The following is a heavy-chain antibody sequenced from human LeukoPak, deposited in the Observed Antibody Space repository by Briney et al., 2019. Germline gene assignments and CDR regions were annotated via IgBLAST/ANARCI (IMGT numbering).Heavy chain of an antibody. CDR2: ISSSSSYI. J-gene: IGHJ4*02. CDR1: GFTFSSYS. V-gene: IGHV3-21*01. CDR3: ARGGNYDYGDYDVDY. Sequence: PGGSLRLSCAASGFTFSSYSMNWVRQAPGKGLEWVSSISSSSSYIYHADSVKGRFTISRDNAKNSLYLQMNSLRAEDTAVYYCARGGNYDYGDYDVDYWGQGTLVTVSS. D-gene: IGHD4-17*01.